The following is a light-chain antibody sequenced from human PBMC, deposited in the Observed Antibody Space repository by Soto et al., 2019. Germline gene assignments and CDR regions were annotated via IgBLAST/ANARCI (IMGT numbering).Light chain of an antibody. J-gene: IGLJ1*01. CDR3: LLSYNGDRQKV. Sequence: QAVVTQEPSLTVSPGGTVTLTCGSSTGAVTSGHYPYWFQQKPGQAPRTLIYDTSNKHSWTPARFSGSLLGGKAALTLSGAQPEDEAEYYCLLSYNGDRQKVFGTGTKVTVL. V-gene: IGLV7-46*01. CDR2: DTS. CDR1: TGAVTSGHY.